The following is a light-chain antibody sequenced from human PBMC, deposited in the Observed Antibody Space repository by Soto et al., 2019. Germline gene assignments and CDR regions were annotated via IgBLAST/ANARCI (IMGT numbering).Light chain of an antibody. V-gene: IGKV3D-20*02. J-gene: IGKJ5*01. CDR2: GAS. CDR3: QQRSNWPRSIT. Sequence: EIVLTQSPGTLSLSPGERATLSRRAGQSVSISYLAWYQQKPGQAPRLLIYGASSRATGIPDRFSGSGSGTDFTLTISRLEPEDFAVYYCQQRSNWPRSITFGQGTRLEIK. CDR1: QSVSISY.